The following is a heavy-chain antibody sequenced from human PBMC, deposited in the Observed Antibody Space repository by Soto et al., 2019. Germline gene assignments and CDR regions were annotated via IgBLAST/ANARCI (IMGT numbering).Heavy chain of an antibody. CDR3: VHTSGAGNSACFDY. CDR1: GFSLSTSRGG. V-gene: IGHV2-5*02. J-gene: IGHJ4*02. D-gene: IGHD6-13*01. Sequence: QITLKESGPTLVKPTQTLTLTCTFSGFSLSTSRGGVGWIRQPPGKALEWLALIYWDDDKRYSPSLKSRLTITKDTSKSQVVLTTTNTYPVDTATYYCVHTSGAGNSACFDYWGQGTLVTVSS. CDR2: IYWDDDK.